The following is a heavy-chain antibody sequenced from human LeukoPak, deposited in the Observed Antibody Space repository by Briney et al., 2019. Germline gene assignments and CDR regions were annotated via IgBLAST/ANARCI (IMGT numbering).Heavy chain of an antibody. CDR3: ARESSGSYYISY. CDR2: IYYSGST. J-gene: IGHJ4*02. CDR1: GGSISSSSYY. D-gene: IGHD1-26*01. V-gene: IGHV4-39*07. Sequence: SETLSLTCTVSGGSISSSSYYWGWIRQPPGKGLEWIGSIYYSGSTYYNPSLKSRVTISVDTSKNQFSLKLSSVTAADTAVYYCARESSGSYYISYWGQGTLVTVSS.